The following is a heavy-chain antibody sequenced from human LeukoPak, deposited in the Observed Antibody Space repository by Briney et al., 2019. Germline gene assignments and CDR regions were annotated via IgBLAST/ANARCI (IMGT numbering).Heavy chain of an antibody. CDR1: GFTFQDYY. J-gene: IGHJ4*02. Sequence: PGGSLRLSCEASGFTFQDYYMSWIRQAPGKGLEWVSFISSNGATKYYADSVRGRFTISRDNAKNSVYLYMNSLREDDTAVYYCAIQMTMIVVVPYFDYWGQGIPVIVSP. D-gene: IGHD3-22*01. V-gene: IGHV3-11*04. CDR3: AIQMTMIVVVPYFDY. CDR2: ISSNGATK.